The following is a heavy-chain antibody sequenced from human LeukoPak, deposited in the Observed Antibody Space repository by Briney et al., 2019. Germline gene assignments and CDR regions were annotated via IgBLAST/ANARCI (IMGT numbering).Heavy chain of an antibody. J-gene: IGHJ4*01. CDR3: ARVPSDY. V-gene: IGHV3-21*06. Sequence: GGSLRLSCAASGFTFSSYSMNWVRQAPGKGPEWVSSISSSSGYIYYADSVKGRFIISRDNAKNSLYLQMNSLRAEDTAVYYCARVPSDYWGQGTLVTVSS. CDR1: GFTFSSYS. CDR2: ISSSSGYI.